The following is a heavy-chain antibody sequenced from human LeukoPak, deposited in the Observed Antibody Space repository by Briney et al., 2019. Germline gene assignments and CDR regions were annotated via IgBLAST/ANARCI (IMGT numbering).Heavy chain of an antibody. J-gene: IGHJ4*02. CDR1: GFTFGDYA. CDR3: TRVRIAVAGRGRYFDY. D-gene: IGHD6-19*01. Sequence: HPGGSLRLSCTASGFTFGDYAMSWVRQAPGKGLEWVGFIRSKAYGGTTEYAASVKGRFTISRDDSKSIAYLQMNSLKTEDTAMYYCTRVRIAVAGRGRYFDYWGQGTLVTVSS. V-gene: IGHV3-49*04. CDR2: IRSKAYGGTT.